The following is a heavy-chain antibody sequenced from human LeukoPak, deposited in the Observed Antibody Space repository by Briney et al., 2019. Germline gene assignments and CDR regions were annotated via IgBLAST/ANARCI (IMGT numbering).Heavy chain of an antibody. CDR1: GYSISSGYY. V-gene: IGHV4-38-2*02. CDR2: IYTSGST. CDR3: ARRDSRVHAGFDY. J-gene: IGHJ4*02. Sequence: KSSETLSLTCTVSGYSISSGYYWGWIRQPPGKGLEWIGRIYTSGSTNYNPSLKSRVTISVDTSKNQFSLKLSSVTAADTAVYYCARRDSRVHAGFDYWGQGTLVTVSS. D-gene: IGHD3-22*01.